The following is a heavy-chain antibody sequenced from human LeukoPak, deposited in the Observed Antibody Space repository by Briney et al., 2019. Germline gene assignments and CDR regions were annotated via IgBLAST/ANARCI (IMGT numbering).Heavy chain of an antibody. V-gene: IGHV1-8*01. CDR1: GYTFTSCD. CDR2: MNPNSGNT. D-gene: IGHD5-24*01. Sequence: GASVKVSCKASGYTFTSCDINWVRQATGQGLEWMGWMNPNSGNTNYAQKLQGRVTMTTDTSTSTAYMELRSLRSDDTAVYYCARGRVEMAFPTVYYYYGMDVWGQGTTVTVSS. CDR3: ARGRVEMAFPTVYYYYGMDV. J-gene: IGHJ6*02.